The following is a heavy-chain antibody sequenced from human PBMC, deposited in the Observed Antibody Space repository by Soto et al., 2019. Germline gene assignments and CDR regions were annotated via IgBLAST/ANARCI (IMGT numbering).Heavy chain of an antibody. V-gene: IGHV4-39*01. Sequence: QLQLQESGQGLVKPSETRSLTCTVSGGSISSSSYYWGWIRQPPGKGLEWIGRIYYSGSSYYNPSLKSRVTISVDTSKNQFSLKLSSVTAADTAVYYCARHRLLWFGELPKYHLFDYWGQGTLVTVSS. J-gene: IGHJ4*02. CDR2: IYYSGSS. CDR1: GGSISSSSYY. CDR3: ARHRLLWFGELPKYHLFDY. D-gene: IGHD3-10*01.